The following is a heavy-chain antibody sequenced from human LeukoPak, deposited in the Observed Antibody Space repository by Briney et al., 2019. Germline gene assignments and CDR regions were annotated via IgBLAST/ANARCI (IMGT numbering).Heavy chain of an antibody. CDR3: ARGDFDFWSGYYEDYGMDV. CDR2: INPNSGGT. Sequence: ASVKVSCKASGYTFTGYYMHWVRPAPGQGLEWMGWINPNSGGTNYAQKFQGRVTMTRDTSISTAYMELSRLRSDDTAVYYCARGDFDFWSGYYEDYGMDVWGQGTTVTAS. J-gene: IGHJ6*02. D-gene: IGHD3-3*01. V-gene: IGHV1-2*02. CDR1: GYTFTGYY.